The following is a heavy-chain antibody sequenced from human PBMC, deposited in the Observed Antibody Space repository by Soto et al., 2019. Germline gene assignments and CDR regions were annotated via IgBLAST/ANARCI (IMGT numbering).Heavy chain of an antibody. V-gene: IGHV3-74*01. CDR3: PRYCTGGSCPHGFDY. CDR1: GFTFSTYC. CDR2: INSDGSST. J-gene: IGHJ4*02. D-gene: IGHD2-15*01. Sequence: PGGSLRLSCAASGFTFSTYCMHWVRQAPGKGLVWVSRINSDGSSTDYADSVKGRFTISRDNAKNMLYLQMNSLRAEDTAVYSCPRYCTGGSCPHGFDYWGQGCMVTGSS.